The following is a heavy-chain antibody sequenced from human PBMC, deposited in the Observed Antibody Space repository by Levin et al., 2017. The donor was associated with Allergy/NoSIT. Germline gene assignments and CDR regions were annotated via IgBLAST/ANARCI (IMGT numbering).Heavy chain of an antibody. CDR1: RFTFSSYA. J-gene: IGHJ3*02. V-gene: IGHV3-23*01. Sequence: GGSLRLSCAASRFTFSSYAMTWVRQAPGKGLEWVSVISSNGVYTYYADSVKGRFTISRDNSKNTLYLQMNSLTAEDTALYFCAREGGYCPSGHVGDAFDSWGQGTMVTVSS. CDR3: AREGGYCPSGHVGDAFDS. CDR2: ISSNGVYT. D-gene: IGHD2-15*01.